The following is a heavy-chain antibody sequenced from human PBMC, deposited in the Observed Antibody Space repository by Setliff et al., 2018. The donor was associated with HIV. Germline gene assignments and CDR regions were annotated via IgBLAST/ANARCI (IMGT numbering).Heavy chain of an antibody. CDR1: GLTFTACG. CDR3: AKDRVSGGLWLREPIDF. CDR2: IRSDGTNP. D-gene: IGHD5-18*01. J-gene: IGHJ4*02. V-gene: IGHV3-30*02. Sequence: GGSLRLSCAASGLTFTACGMHWVRQAPGKGLEWVASIRSDGTNPSYADSVTGRFTISRDDSKNTLYLQMNSLRAEDTAVYYCAKDRVSGGLWLREPIDFWGQGTLVTVSS.